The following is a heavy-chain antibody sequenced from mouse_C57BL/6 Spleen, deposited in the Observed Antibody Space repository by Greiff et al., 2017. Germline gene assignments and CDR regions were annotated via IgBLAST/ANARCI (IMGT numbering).Heavy chain of an antibody. D-gene: IGHD2-4*01. CDR3: ARGGDYDGWYFDV. V-gene: IGHV1-63*01. CDR2: IYPGGGYT. Sequence: QVQLKQSGAELVRPGTSVKMSCKASGYTFTNYWIGWAKQRPGHGLEWIGDIYPGGGYTNYNEKFKGKATLTADKSSSTAYMQFSSLTSEDSAIYYCARGGDYDGWYFDVWGTGTTVTVSS. CDR1: GYTFTNYW. J-gene: IGHJ1*03.